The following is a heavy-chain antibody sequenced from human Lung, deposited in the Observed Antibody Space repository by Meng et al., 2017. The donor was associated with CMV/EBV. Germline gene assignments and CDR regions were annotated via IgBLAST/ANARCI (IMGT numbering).Heavy chain of an antibody. CDR2: ISSSGSII. D-gene: IGHD6-13*01. Sequence: GESLKISCAASGFTFSSYEMNWVRQAPGNGLEWVSYISSSGSIIYYADSVKGRFTVSRDNAENSLYLQMNSLRAEDTAVYYCARDIAVAAADYWGQGTLVTVSS. CDR3: ARDIAVAAADY. V-gene: IGHV3-48*03. CDR1: GFTFSSYE. J-gene: IGHJ4*02.